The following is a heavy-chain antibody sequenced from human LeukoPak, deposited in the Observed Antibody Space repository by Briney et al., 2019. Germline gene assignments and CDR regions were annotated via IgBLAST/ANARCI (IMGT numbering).Heavy chain of an antibody. CDR2: IYTSGST. CDR1: GGSISSYY. J-gene: IGHJ4*02. Sequence: SETLSLTCTVSGGSISSYYWSWIRQPAGKGLEWIGRIYTSGSTNYNPSLKSRVTISVDTSKNQFSLKLSSVTAADTAVYYCARGIAAAGFFDYWGQGTLVTVSS. D-gene: IGHD6-13*01. CDR3: ARGIAAAGFFDY. V-gene: IGHV4-4*07.